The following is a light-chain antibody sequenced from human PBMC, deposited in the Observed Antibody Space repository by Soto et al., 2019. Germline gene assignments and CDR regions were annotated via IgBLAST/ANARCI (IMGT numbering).Light chain of an antibody. V-gene: IGLV4-69*01. CDR2: VNSDGSH. CDR1: SGHNSYA. Sequence: QLVLTQSPSASASLGASVKLTCTLSSGHNSYAIAWHQQQPEKGPRYLMKVNSDGSHSKGDGIPDRFSGSSSGAERYLTISSLQSEYEADYYCQTWSTDIRVFGGGTKLTVL. CDR3: QTWSTDIRV. J-gene: IGLJ3*02.